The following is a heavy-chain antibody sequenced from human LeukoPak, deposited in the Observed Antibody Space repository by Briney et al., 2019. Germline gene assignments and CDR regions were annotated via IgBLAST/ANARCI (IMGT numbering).Heavy chain of an antibody. J-gene: IGHJ4*02. CDR2: IYSGGST. D-gene: IGHD3-10*01. V-gene: IGHV3-53*01. Sequence: GGSLRLSCAASGFTVSSNYMSWVRQAPGKGLEWVSIIYSGGSTFYADSVKGRFTISRDNAKKSLYLEMNSLRAEDTAVYYCARDQYGLGYGSLFDYWGQGTLVTVSS. CDR3: ARDQYGLGYGSLFDY. CDR1: GFTVSSNY.